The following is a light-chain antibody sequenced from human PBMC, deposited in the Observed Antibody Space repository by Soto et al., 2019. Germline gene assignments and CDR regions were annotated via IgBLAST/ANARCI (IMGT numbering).Light chain of an antibody. CDR3: QQRSNWPPLT. Sequence: EIVMTQSPATLSVSPGEGATLSWRASQSVSSNLAWYQQKPGQAPRLLIYDASNRATGIPARFSGSGSGTDFTLTISSLEPEDFAVYYCQQRSNWPPLTFGGGTKVDIK. CDR2: DAS. V-gene: IGKV3-11*01. J-gene: IGKJ4*01. CDR1: QSVSSN.